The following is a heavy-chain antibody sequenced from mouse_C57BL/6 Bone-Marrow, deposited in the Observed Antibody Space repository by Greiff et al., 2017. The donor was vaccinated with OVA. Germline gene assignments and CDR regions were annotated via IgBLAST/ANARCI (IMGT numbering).Heavy chain of an antibody. CDR1: GYTFTSYW. CDR2: INPSSGYT. J-gene: IGHJ1*03. D-gene: IGHD1-1*01. V-gene: IGHV1-7*01. Sequence: VMLVESGAELAKPGASVKLSCKASGYTFTSYWMHWVKQRPGQGLEWIGYINPSSGYTKYNQKFKDKATLTADKSSSTAYMQLSSLTYEDSAVYYCARFTVVDLWYFDVWGTGTTVTVSA. CDR3: ARFTVVDLWYFDV.